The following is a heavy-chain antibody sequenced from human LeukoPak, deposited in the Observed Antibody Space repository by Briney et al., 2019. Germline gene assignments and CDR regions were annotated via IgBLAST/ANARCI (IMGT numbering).Heavy chain of an antibody. Sequence: ASVKVSCKASGYTFPRYAISWVRQAPGKGLEWMGGFDPEDGETIYAQKFQGRVTMTEDTSTDTAYMELSSLRSEDTAVYYWATVRLRYFDWLLNFDYWGQGTLVTVSS. V-gene: IGHV1-24*01. D-gene: IGHD3-9*01. J-gene: IGHJ4*02. CDR3: ATVRLRYFDWLLNFDY. CDR1: GYTFPRYA. CDR2: FDPEDGET.